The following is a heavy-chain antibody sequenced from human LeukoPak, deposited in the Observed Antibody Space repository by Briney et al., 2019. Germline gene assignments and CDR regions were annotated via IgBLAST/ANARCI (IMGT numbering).Heavy chain of an antibody. J-gene: IGHJ4*02. V-gene: IGHV4-59*01. CDR1: GGSINNYY. Sequence: SETLSLTCTVSGGSINNYYWSWIRQPPGKGLEWIAYIHYSGSTNYNPSLKSRVTISVGTSKNQFSLKLSSVTAADTAVYYCATLYSSSSRIDYWGQGTLVTVSS. CDR2: IHYSGST. CDR3: ATLYSSSSRIDY. D-gene: IGHD6-6*01.